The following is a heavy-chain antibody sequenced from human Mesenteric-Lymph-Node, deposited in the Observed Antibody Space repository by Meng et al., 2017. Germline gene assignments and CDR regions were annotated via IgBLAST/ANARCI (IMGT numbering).Heavy chain of an antibody. CDR3: ARGVAAGVDY. Sequence: ASVKVSCKASGYTFTSYDINWVRQATGQGLEWMGWINAGNGNTKYSQKFQGRVTITRDTSISTAYMELSSLIFEDTAVYYCARGVAAGVDYWGQGTLVTVSS. V-gene: IGHV1-8*03. D-gene: IGHD6-13*01. CDR1: GYTFTSYD. J-gene: IGHJ4*02. CDR2: INAGNGNT.